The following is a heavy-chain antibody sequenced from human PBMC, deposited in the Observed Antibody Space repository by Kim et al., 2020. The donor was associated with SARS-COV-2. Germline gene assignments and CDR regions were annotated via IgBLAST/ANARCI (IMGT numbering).Heavy chain of an antibody. CDR3: ARQSILVGGWFDP. V-gene: IGHV4-39*01. J-gene: IGHJ5*02. CDR1: GGSISSSSYY. Sequence: SETLSLTCTVSGGSISSSSYYWGWIRQPPGKGLEWIGSIYYSGSTYYNPSLKSRVTISVDTSKNQFSLKLSSVTAADTAVYYCARQSILVGGWFDPWGQG. D-gene: IGHD3-10*01. CDR2: IYYSGST.